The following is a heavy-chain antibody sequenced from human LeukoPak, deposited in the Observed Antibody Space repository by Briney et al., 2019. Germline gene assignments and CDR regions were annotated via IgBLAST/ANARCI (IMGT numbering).Heavy chain of an antibody. Sequence: GGSLRLSCAASGFTFSSYAMHWVRQAPGKGLEWVSSISSSSSYIYYADSVKGRFTISRDNAKNSLYLQMNSLRAEDTAVYYCARAPGAAAGTAWGQGTLVTVSS. D-gene: IGHD6-13*01. CDR3: ARAPGAAAGTA. J-gene: IGHJ5*02. CDR1: GFTFSSYA. V-gene: IGHV3-21*01. CDR2: ISSSSSYI.